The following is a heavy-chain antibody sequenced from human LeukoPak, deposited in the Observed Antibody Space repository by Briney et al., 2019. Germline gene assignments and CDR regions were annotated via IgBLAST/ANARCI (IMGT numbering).Heavy chain of an antibody. D-gene: IGHD6-19*01. J-gene: IGHJ4*02. V-gene: IGHV4-34*01. CDR2: INHSGST. CDR1: GGSFSGYY. CDR3: AREVVAVAGSYFAS. Sequence: SETLSLTCAVEGGSFSGYYWSWIRQPPGKGREWIGEINHSGSTNYNPSLKSRVTISVDTSKNQFSLKLSSVTAADTAVYFCAREVVAVAGSYFASWGQGTLVTVSS.